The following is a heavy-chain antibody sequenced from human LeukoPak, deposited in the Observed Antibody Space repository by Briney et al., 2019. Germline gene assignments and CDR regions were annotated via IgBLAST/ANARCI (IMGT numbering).Heavy chain of an antibody. CDR2: INPNSGGT. CDR1: GYTFTGYY. J-gene: IGHJ4*02. Sequence: ASVKVSCKASGYTFTGYYMHWVRQAPGQGLGWMGWINPNSGGTNYAQKFQGRVTMTRDTSISTAYMELSRLRSDDTAVYYCARGGPIHHSGSQKTDFDYWGQGTLVTVSS. D-gene: IGHD1-26*01. V-gene: IGHV1-2*02. CDR3: ARGGPIHHSGSQKTDFDY.